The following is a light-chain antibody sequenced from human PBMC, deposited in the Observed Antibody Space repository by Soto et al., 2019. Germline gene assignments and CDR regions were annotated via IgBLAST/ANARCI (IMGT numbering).Light chain of an antibody. CDR1: QTISSKY. Sequence: EIVLTQSPGTLSVSPGERATLSCRASQTISSKYLAWYQQKPGQAPSLLIYGTSSRAAGIPDRFSGSGSGTDFTLTISRLEPEDSAIYYCQQYVSWTFGQGTKVEIK. V-gene: IGKV3-20*01. CDR2: GTS. J-gene: IGKJ1*01. CDR3: QQYVSWT.